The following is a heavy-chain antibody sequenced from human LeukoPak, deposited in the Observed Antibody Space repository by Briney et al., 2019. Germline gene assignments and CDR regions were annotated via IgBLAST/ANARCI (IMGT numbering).Heavy chain of an antibody. CDR2: INSDGSTT. Sequence: GGSLRLSCAASGFSFSTSWMHWVRQAPGKGLVWVARINSDGSTTTHADSVKGRFTISRDNAKNTLYLQMNSLRAEDTAVYYCARAYSSAAFDIWGQGTMVTVSS. J-gene: IGHJ3*02. D-gene: IGHD6-19*01. V-gene: IGHV3-74*03. CDR3: ARAYSSAAFDI. CDR1: GFSFSTSW.